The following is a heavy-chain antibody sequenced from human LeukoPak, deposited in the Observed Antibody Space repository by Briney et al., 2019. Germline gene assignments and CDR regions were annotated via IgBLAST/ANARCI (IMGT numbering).Heavy chain of an antibody. Sequence: GGSLRLSCAASGFTFTSYAMRWVRQAPGKGLEWVSVISGSGGSTYYADSVKGRFTISRDNSKNTLYLQMNSLRAEDTAVYYCAIENWNGFDYWGQGTLVTVSS. D-gene: IGHD1-1*01. V-gene: IGHV3-23*01. CDR1: GFTFTSYA. CDR3: AIENWNGFDY. J-gene: IGHJ4*02. CDR2: ISGSGGST.